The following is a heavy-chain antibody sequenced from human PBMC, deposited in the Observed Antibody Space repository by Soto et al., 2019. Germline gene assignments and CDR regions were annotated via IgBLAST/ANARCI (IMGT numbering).Heavy chain of an antibody. CDR3: AREGNLGRWIQPLDS. CDR1: GASISRYY. CDR2: LYNTGST. J-gene: IGHJ4*02. D-gene: IGHD2-2*03. Sequence: SETLSLTCTVSGASISRYYWSWIRQSPGKGLEWIGYLYNTGSTIYNPSLKSRVTISVDTSKNHFSLKLISVATADTAVYFCAREGNLGRWIQPLDSWGQGTLVTVSS. V-gene: IGHV4-59*01.